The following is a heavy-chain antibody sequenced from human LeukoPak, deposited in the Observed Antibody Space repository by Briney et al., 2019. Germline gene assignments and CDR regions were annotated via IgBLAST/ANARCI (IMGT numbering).Heavy chain of an antibody. D-gene: IGHD3-22*01. J-gene: IGHJ4*02. CDR2: ISGSGGTT. CDR3: AKSDYYDSSGHPSSFEY. Sequence: GGSLRLSCEASGFTFSSYGMSWVRQAPGKGLEWVSGISGSGGTTYYGDSVQGRFTISRDNSKNTLFLHMSSLRAEDTAVYYCAKSDYYDSSGHPSSFEYWGQGALVTFSS. V-gene: IGHV3-23*01. CDR1: GFTFSSYG.